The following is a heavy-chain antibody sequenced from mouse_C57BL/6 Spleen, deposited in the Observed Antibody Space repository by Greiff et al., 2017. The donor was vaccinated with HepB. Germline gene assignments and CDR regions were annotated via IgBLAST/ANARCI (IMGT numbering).Heavy chain of an antibody. Sequence: EVKLQESGPGLVKPSQSLSLTCTVTGYSITSGYGWNWIRQFPGNKLEWMGYISYSGSTNYNPSLNSRISITRDTSKNQFFLQLNSVTTEDTATYYCARAARIKYWCQGTTLTVTS. CDR1: GYSITSGYG. J-gene: IGHJ2*01. D-gene: IGHD1-2*01. V-gene: IGHV3-2*02. CDR2: ISYSGST. CDR3: ARAARIKY.